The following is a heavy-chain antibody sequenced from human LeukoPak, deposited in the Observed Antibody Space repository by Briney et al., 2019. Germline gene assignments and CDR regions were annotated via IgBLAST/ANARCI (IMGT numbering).Heavy chain of an antibody. D-gene: IGHD5-12*01. Sequence: PGGSLRLSCAASGFTFSSYWMHWVRQAPGKGLVWVSGINSDGSITRYADSVKGRFTISRDNAKNTLYLQMNSLRAEDTAVYYCARGGYPRYSGYDDFDCWGQGTLVTVSS. J-gene: IGHJ4*02. CDR2: INSDGSIT. CDR1: GFTFSSYW. CDR3: ARGGYPRYSGYDDFDC. V-gene: IGHV3-74*01.